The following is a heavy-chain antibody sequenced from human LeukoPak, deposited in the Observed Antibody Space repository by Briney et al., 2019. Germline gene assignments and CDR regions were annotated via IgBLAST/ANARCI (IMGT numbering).Heavy chain of an antibody. Sequence: GGSLRLSCAASGYTFSSYSMTWVRQAPGKGLEWVSSTTSSGVYIQYADSVKGRFTISRDNAKNSLYLQMKSLRAEDTAVFYCARLAVNAFYIWGQGTMVTVSS. J-gene: IGHJ3*02. D-gene: IGHD6-19*01. V-gene: IGHV3-21*01. CDR3: ARLAVNAFYI. CDR1: GYTFSSYS. CDR2: TTSSGVYI.